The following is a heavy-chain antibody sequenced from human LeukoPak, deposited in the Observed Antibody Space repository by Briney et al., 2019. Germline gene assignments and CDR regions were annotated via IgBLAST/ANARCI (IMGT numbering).Heavy chain of an antibody. CDR1: GYTFASYD. J-gene: IGHJ3*02. Sequence: ASVKVSCKASGYTFASYDINWVRQATGQGLEWMGWMNPNSGNTGYAQKFQGRVTMTRNTSISTAYMELSSLRPEDTAVYYCAREGIELRYFDWLLRRGPSDAFDIWGQGTMVTVSS. CDR2: MNPNSGNT. V-gene: IGHV1-8*01. CDR3: AREGIELRYFDWLLRRGPSDAFDI. D-gene: IGHD3-9*01.